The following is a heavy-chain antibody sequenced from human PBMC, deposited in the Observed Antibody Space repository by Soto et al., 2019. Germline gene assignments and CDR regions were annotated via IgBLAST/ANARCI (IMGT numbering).Heavy chain of an antibody. D-gene: IGHD4-17*01. CDR1: EFTFSHYW. J-gene: IGHJ4*02. CDR3: TKDTFGDRDS. CDR2: INPDGTTT. V-gene: IGHV3-74*01. Sequence: EVHLVESGGGLVQPGGSLRLSCADSEFTFSHYWMHWVRQAPGKGLVWVSRINPDGTTTNYADSVKGRFTISRDNAKNTLYLHMNSLRGEDTAMYYCTKDTFGDRDSWGQGTLVTVSS.